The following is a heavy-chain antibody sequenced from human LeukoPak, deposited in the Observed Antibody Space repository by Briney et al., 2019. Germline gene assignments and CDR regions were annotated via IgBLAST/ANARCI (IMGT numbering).Heavy chain of an antibody. CDR2: IRTKAYGGTT. Sequence: GGSLRLSCTASGFTFGDYAMSWVRQAPGKGLEWVGFIRTKAYGGTTENAASVKGRFTISRDDSKSIGYLQMNSLKTEDTAVYYCTRDLLAGDYYGSGNLGYWGQGTLVTVST. D-gene: IGHD3-10*01. CDR3: TRDLLAGDYYGSGNLGY. CDR1: GFTFGDYA. V-gene: IGHV3-49*04. J-gene: IGHJ4*02.